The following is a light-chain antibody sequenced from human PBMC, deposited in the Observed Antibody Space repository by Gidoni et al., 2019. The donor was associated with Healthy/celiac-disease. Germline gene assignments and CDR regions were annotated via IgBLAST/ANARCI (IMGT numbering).Light chain of an antibody. V-gene: IGLV3-27*01. CDR3: YSAADNKEV. Sequence: SYELTQPSSVSGSPGQTARIRCSGDVLAKKYARWFRQKPGQAPVLVIYKDSERPSGIPERFSGSSSGTTVTLTISGAQVEDEADYYCYSAADNKEVFGGGTKLTVL. J-gene: IGLJ3*02. CDR2: KDS. CDR1: VLAKKY.